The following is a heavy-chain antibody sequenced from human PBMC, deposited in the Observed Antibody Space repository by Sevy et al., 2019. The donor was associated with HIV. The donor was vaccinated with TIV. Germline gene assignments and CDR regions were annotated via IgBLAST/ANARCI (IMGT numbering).Heavy chain of an antibody. CDR3: AAEAMTTFGGPLRVFDI. V-gene: IGHV1-58*01. D-gene: IGHD3-16*01. Sequence: ALVKVSCKASGLTFTNSAVQWVRQARGQGLEWIGWIDVSSDLTNCAHRFHERVTITRDMSTNTATMEVSRLRPDDTAVYYCAAEAMTTFGGPLRVFDIWGQGTMVTVSS. CDR2: IDVSSDLT. J-gene: IGHJ3*02. CDR1: GLTFTNSA.